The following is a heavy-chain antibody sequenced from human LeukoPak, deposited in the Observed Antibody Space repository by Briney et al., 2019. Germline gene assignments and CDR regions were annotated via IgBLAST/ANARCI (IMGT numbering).Heavy chain of an antibody. CDR1: GFTFSSYE. CDR2: ISSSGSTI. D-gene: IGHD2-2*01. J-gene: IGHJ4*02. Sequence: TGGSLRLSCAASGFTFSSYEMNWVRQAPGKGLEWVSYISSSGSTIYYADSVKGRFTISRDNAKNSLYLQMNSQRAEDTAVYYCARVGSYCSSTSCSDYWGQGTLVTVSS. CDR3: ARVGSYCSSTSCSDY. V-gene: IGHV3-48*03.